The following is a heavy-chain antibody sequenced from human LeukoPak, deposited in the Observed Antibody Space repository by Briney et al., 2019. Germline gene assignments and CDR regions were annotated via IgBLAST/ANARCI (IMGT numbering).Heavy chain of an antibody. J-gene: IGHJ4*02. V-gene: IGHV4-59*01. CDR2: IYYSGST. CDR3: ARADDGSGYYNY. Sequence: SETLSLTCIVSGGSIMSYYWSWIRQPPGKGLEWIGYIYYSGSTNYNPSLKSRVTISVDTSNNQFSLKLRSVTAADTAVYYCARADDGSGYYNYWGQGTLATVSS. D-gene: IGHD3-22*01. CDR1: GGSIMSYY.